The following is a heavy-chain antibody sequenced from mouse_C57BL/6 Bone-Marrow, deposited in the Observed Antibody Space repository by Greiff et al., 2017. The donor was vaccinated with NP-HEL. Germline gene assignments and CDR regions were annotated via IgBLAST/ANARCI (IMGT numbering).Heavy chain of an antibody. D-gene: IGHD2-4*01. CDR1: GYTFTDYY. V-gene: IGHV1-76*01. CDR3: ARRRGAYDYYFDY. Sequence: QVQLQQSGAELVRPGASVKLSCKASGYTFTDYYINWVKQRPGQGLEWIARIYPGSGNTYYNEKFKGKATLTAEKSSSTAYMQLSSLTSEDSAVYFCARRRGAYDYYFDYWGQGTTLTVSS. J-gene: IGHJ2*01. CDR2: IYPGSGNT.